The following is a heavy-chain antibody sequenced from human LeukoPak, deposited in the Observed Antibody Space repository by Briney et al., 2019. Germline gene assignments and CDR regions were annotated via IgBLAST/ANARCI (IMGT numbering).Heavy chain of an antibody. CDR1: GGSISSSTDY. CDR2: IYYSGST. CDR3: ARLYRLSSRVMDAFDI. V-gene: IGHV4-39*01. Sequence: NPSETLSLTCTVSGGSISSSTDYWGWIRQPPGKGLEWIGSIYYSGSTYCTPSLKSRVTISVDTSKNQVSLKLSSVTAADTAVYYCARLYRLSSRVMDAFDIWGQGTMVTASS. J-gene: IGHJ3*02. D-gene: IGHD6-13*01.